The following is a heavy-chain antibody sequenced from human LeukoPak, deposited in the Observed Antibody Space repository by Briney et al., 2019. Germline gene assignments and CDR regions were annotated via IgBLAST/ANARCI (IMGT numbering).Heavy chain of an antibody. CDR3: ARQGLVVPAAYGNYYYMDV. D-gene: IGHD2-2*01. J-gene: IGHJ6*03. V-gene: IGHV4-39*01. Sequence: SETLSLTCIVSGGSISSSSYYWGWIRQPPGKGLEWIGSIYYSGSTYYNPSLKSRVTISVNTAKKQFFLKLSSVTAADTAVYYCARQGLVVPAAYGNYYYMDVWGKGTTVTVSS. CDR2: IYYSGST. CDR1: GGSISSSSYY.